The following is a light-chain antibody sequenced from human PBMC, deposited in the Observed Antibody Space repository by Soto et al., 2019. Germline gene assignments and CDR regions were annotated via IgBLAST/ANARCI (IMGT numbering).Light chain of an antibody. CDR3: SSYTSSGTVL. J-gene: IGLJ2*01. Sequence: QSVLTQPASVSGSPGQSITISCTGTSSDVGGYDYVCWYQQHPGKAPKLIIYAVTNRPSGVSNRFSGSKSGNTASLSISGLQAEDEADYYCSSYTSSGTVLFGGGTKLTVL. CDR1: SSDVGGYDY. CDR2: AVT. V-gene: IGLV2-14*03.